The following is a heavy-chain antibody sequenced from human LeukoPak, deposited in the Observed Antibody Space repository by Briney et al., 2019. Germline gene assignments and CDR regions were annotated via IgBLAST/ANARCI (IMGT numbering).Heavy chain of an antibody. D-gene: IGHD3-10*01. V-gene: IGHV4-30-2*01. J-gene: IGHJ2*01. Sequence: SSETLSLSCTVSGGSISSTGYYWSWIRQPPGKGLEWIGYIYHSGSTYYNPSLKSRVTISVDRSKNQFSLKLTSVTAADTAVYYCARGAPLLWFGDSYFDLWGRGTLVTVSS. CDR3: ARGAPLLWFGDSYFDL. CDR1: GGSISSTGYY. CDR2: IYHSGST.